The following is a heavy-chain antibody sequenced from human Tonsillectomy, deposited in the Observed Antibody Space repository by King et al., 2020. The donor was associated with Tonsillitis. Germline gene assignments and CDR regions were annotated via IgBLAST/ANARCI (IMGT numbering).Heavy chain of an antibody. V-gene: IGHV3-7*03. Sequence: VQLVESGGGLVQPGGSLRLSCAASGLTFSSYWMSWVRQAPGKGLEWVANIKQDGSEKYYVDSVKGRFTISRDNANNSVYLQMNSLRAEDTAVYYCASXGGLPXGAFXIWGXXTMVTV. J-gene: IGHJ3*02. D-gene: IGHD1-26*01. CDR2: IKQDGSEK. CDR3: ASXGGLPXGAFXI. CDR1: GLTFSSYW.